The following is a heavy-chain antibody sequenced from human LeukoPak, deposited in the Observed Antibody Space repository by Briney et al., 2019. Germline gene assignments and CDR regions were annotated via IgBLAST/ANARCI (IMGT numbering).Heavy chain of an antibody. CDR2: ISSSSSYI. CDR3: ARDWDYGGNSVDY. CDR1: GFTFSSYS. Sequence: GGSLRLSCAASGFTFSSYSMNWVRQAPGKGLEWVSSISSSSSYIYYADSVKGRFTISRDNAKNSLYLQMNRLRAEDTAVYYCARDWDYGGNSVDYWGQGTLVTVSS. D-gene: IGHD4-23*01. J-gene: IGHJ4*02. V-gene: IGHV3-21*01.